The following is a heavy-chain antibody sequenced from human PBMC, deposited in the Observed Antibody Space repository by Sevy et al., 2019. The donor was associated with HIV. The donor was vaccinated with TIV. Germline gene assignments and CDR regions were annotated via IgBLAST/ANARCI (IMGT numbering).Heavy chain of an antibody. CDR1: GGTFSSYA. CDR2: IIPIFGTA. D-gene: IGHD1-26*01. J-gene: IGHJ4*02. CDR3: ARGDIVGATTFDY. Sequence: ASVKVYCKASGGTFSSYAISWVRQAPGQGLEWMGGIIPIFGTANYAQKFQGRVTITADESTSTAYMELSSLRSEDTAVYYCARGDIVGATTFDYWGQGTLVTVSS. V-gene: IGHV1-69*13.